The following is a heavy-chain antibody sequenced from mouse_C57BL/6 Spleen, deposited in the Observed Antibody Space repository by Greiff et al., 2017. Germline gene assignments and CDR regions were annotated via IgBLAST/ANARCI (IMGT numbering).Heavy chain of an antibody. CDR3: ARDTLTTVVAPFAY. CDR1: GFTFSSYA. Sequence: EVQLVESGGGLVKPGGSLKLSCAASGFTFSSYAMSWVRQTPEKRLEWVATISDGGSYTYDPDNVKGRFTISRDNAKNNLYLQMSHLKSEDTAMYYCARDTLTTVVAPFAYWGQGTLVTVSA. J-gene: IGHJ3*01. V-gene: IGHV5-4*01. CDR2: ISDGGSYT. D-gene: IGHD1-1*01.